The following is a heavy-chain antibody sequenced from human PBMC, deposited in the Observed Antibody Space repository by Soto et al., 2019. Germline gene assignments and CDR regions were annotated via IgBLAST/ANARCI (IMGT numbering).Heavy chain of an antibody. D-gene: IGHD6-13*01. J-gene: IGHJ6*02. CDR2: INPSGGST. CDR1: GYTFTSYY. CDR3: AREYVAAAGTYYYGMDV. Sequence: ASVQVSCKASGYTFTSYYMHWVRQAPGQGLEWMGIINPSGGSTSYAQKFQGRVTMTRDTSTSTVYMELSSLRSEDTAVYYCAREYVAAAGTYYYGMDVWGQGTTVTVSS. V-gene: IGHV1-46*01.